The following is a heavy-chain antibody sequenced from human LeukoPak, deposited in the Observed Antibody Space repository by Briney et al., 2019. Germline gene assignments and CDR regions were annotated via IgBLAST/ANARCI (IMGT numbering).Heavy chain of an antibody. CDR1: GGSISSGGHY. V-gene: IGHV4-31*03. CDR2: IHYSGST. J-gene: IGHJ4*02. CDR3: ARASSYSGYDAYFFEY. Sequence: SGTLSLTCTVSGGSISSGGHYWSWIRQHPGKGLEWIGYIHYSGSTYYNASLKSRVSISVDTSKNQFSLKLSSVTAADTAVYYCARASSYSGYDAYFFEYWGQGTLVTVSS. D-gene: IGHD5-12*01.